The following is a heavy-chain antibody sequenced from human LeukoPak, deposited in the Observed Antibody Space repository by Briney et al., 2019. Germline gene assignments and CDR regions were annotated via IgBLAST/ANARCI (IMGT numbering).Heavy chain of an antibody. CDR2: ISSSSSYI. V-gene: IGHV3-21*01. CDR3: ARVRELYRDY. CDR1: GFSFSSYT. D-gene: IGHD1-7*01. Sequence: GGSLRLSCAASGFSFSSYTMNWVRQAPGKGLEWVSSISSSSSYIFYADSVKGRFTISRDNAKNSLYLQMNSLRAEDTAVYYCARVRELYRDYWGQGTLVTVSS. J-gene: IGHJ4*02.